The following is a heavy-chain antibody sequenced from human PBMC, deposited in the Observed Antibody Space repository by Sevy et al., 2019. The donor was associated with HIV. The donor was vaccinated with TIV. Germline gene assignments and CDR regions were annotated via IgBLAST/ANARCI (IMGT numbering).Heavy chain of an antibody. CDR3: ARLVVRGVIITFDYYYGMDV. CDR1: GGSVSSGSYY. J-gene: IGHJ6*02. CDR2: IYYSGST. Sequence: SETLSLTCTVSGGSVSSGSYYWSWIRQPPGKGLEWIGYIYYSGSTNYNPSLKSRVTISVDTSKNQFSPKLSSVTAADTAVYYCARLVVRGVIITFDYYYGMDVWGQGTTVTVSS. V-gene: IGHV4-61*01. D-gene: IGHD3-10*01.